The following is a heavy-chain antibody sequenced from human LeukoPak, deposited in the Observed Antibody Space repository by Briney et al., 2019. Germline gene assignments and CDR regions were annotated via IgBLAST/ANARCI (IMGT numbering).Heavy chain of an antibody. CDR3: AREGLDY. V-gene: IGHV1-8*01. Sequence: ASVKVSRMASRYTFTNYDIHRVRQATGQGLEGMGYKNPNSGNSAYAQMFQGRVTIPPDATSTTAYMDLNGLSAKHTARYYCAREGLDYWGQGTLVTVSS. CDR2: KNPNSGNS. J-gene: IGHJ4*02. CDR1: RYTFTNYD.